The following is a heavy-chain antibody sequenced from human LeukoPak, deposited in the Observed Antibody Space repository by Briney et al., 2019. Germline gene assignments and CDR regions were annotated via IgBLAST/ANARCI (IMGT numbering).Heavy chain of an antibody. J-gene: IGHJ4*02. Sequence: QPGGSLRLSCAASGFTFSSYGMHWVRQAPGKGLEWVAFIRYDGSNKYYADSVKGRFTISRDNSKNTLYLQMNSLRAEDTAVYYCAKGAKYQLLYGYFDYWGQGTLVTVSS. CDR2: IRYDGSNK. CDR3: AKGAKYQLLYGYFDY. V-gene: IGHV3-30*02. CDR1: GFTFSSYG. D-gene: IGHD2-2*02.